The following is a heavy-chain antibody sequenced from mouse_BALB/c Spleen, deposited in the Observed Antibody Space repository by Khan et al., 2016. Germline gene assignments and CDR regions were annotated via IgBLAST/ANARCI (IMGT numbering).Heavy chain of an antibody. D-gene: IGHD2-3*01. CDR2: IWSDGST. CDR3: ARRDDGGGAMDY. V-gene: IGHV2-6*02. J-gene: IGHJ4*01. Sequence: QVQLKESGPGLVAPSQSLSITCTVPGFSLTSYGVHWVRQPPGKGLEWLVVIWSDGSTTYNSALKSRLSISQDNSKSQVFLKMNSLQTDDTAMYYCARRDDGGGAMDYWGQGTSVTVSS. CDR1: GFSLTSYG.